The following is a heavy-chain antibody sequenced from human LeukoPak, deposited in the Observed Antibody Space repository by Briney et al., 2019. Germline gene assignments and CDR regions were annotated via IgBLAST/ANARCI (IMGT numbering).Heavy chain of an antibody. CDR3: ARQILPYYYDSSGSLLAFDI. J-gene: IGHJ3*02. Sequence: GESLKISCKGSGYSFTSYWIGWVRQMPGKGLEWMGIIYPGDSDTRYSPSFQGQVTISADKSISTAYLQWSSLKASDTAMYYCARQILPYYYDSSGSLLAFDIWGQGTMVTVSS. CDR2: IYPGDSDT. V-gene: IGHV5-51*01. CDR1: GYSFTSYW. D-gene: IGHD3-22*01.